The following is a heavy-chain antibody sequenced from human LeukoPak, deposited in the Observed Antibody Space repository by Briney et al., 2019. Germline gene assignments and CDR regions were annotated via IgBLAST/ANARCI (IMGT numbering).Heavy chain of an antibody. CDR1: GFTFSNAW. D-gene: IGHD6-13*01. CDR3: TTERGSASWYEYYFDY. Sequence: PGGSLRLSCAASGFTFSNAWMSWVRQAPGKGLEWVGRMNSKTDGRATDYAAPVKGRFTISRDDSKNTLYLQMSSLKTEDTAVYYCTTERGSASWYEYYFDYWGQGTLVTVSS. J-gene: IGHJ4*02. CDR2: MNSKTDGRAT. V-gene: IGHV3-15*01.